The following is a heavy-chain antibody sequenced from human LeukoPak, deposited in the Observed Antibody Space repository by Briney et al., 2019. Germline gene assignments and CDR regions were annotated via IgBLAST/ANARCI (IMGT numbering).Heavy chain of an antibody. J-gene: IGHJ3*01. V-gene: IGHV1-46*01. CDR2: INPNNRGT. D-gene: IGHD2-8*01. CDR1: GYTFTGYY. CDR3: ARDEVKGVNDAFDL. Sequence: ASVKVSCKASGYTFTGYYMHWVRQAPGQGLEWMGNINPNNRGTNYPQKLQGRVTVTRDTSTSTVYMELSSLRSEDTAVYYCARDEVKGVNDAFDLGGQGTKVTVS.